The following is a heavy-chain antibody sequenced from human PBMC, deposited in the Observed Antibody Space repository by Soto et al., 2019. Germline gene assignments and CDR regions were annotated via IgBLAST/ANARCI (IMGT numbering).Heavy chain of an antibody. V-gene: IGHV3-23*01. CDR1: GFTFNNYA. D-gene: IGHD3-22*01. CDR3: AKDLRERLGYWSGLES. J-gene: IGHJ4*02. Sequence: EVHLLESGGDLVQPGGSLRLSCAASGFTFNNYAMTWVRQGPGKGLEWVSAISGNGGGTYYADSVQGRFTISRDNSKNTLYLQMYSLRAEDTALYYCAKDLRERLGYWSGLESWGQGTLVTVSA. CDR2: ISGNGGGT.